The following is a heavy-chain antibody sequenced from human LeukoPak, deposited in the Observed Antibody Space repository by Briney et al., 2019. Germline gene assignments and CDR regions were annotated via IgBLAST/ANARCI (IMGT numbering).Heavy chain of an antibody. V-gene: IGHV3-23*01. Sequence: GGSLRLSCAASGFTFSSYAMSWVRQAPGKGLEWVSAISGSGGSTYYADSVKGRFTISRDNSKNTLYLQMNCLRAEDTAVYYCVKTMGAIDHDYWGQGTLVTVSS. D-gene: IGHD1-26*01. J-gene: IGHJ4*02. CDR2: ISGSGGST. CDR3: VKTMGAIDHDY. CDR1: GFTFSSYA.